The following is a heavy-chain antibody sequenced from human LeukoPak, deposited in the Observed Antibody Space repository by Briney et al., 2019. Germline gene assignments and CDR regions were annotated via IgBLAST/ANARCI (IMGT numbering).Heavy chain of an antibody. V-gene: IGHV3-53*01. D-gene: IGHD2-15*01. Sequence: GGSLRLSCAASGFIVSNNYTTWVRQAPGKGLEWVSIIYSDGGIYYADSVKGRFTISRDNPKNTLYLQMNSLRPEDTAVYYCARDVGPWGQGTLVTVSS. CDR3: ARDVGP. J-gene: IGHJ5*02. CDR2: IYSDGGI. CDR1: GFIVSNNY.